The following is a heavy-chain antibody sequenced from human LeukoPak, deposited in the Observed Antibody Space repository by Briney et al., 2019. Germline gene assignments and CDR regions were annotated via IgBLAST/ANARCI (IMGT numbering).Heavy chain of an antibody. CDR3: ARGLIAAAGTGIDY. V-gene: IGHV4-31*03. Sequence: SQTLSLTCTVSGGSISSGGYYWSWIRQHPGKGLVWIGYIYYSGSTYYNPSLKSRVTTSVDTSKNQFSLKLSSVTAADTAVYYCARGLIAAAGTGIDYWGQGTLVTVSS. CDR1: GGSISSGGYY. D-gene: IGHD6-13*01. CDR2: IYYSGST. J-gene: IGHJ4*02.